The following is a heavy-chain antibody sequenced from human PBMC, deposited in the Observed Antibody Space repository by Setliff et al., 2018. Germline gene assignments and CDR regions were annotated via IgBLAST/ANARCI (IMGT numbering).Heavy chain of an antibody. Sequence: PSETLSLTCTVSGGSISSGSYYWSWIRQPAGKGLEWIGHIYIGGSANYNPSLKSRVTVSIDTSKNQFSLKLNSVTAADMAVYYCAREQWLDPPGYYYMDVWAKGTTVTSP. D-gene: IGHD6-19*01. V-gene: IGHV4-61*09. J-gene: IGHJ6*03. CDR2: IYIGGSA. CDR3: AREQWLDPPGYYYMDV. CDR1: GGSISSGSYY.